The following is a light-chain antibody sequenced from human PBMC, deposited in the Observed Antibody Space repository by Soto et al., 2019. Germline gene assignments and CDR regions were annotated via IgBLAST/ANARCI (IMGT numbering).Light chain of an antibody. V-gene: IGKV1-17*01. J-gene: IGKJ4*01. CDR2: AAS. CDR1: QDIRND. Sequence: DIQMTQSPSSLSASVGDRVSITCRASQDIRNDLGWFQQKQGKAPKRLIYAASSLQSGVPSRFSGSGSGTEFTLTISSLQPEDFATYYCLQHNSYPLTFGGGTKVDFK. CDR3: LQHNSYPLT.